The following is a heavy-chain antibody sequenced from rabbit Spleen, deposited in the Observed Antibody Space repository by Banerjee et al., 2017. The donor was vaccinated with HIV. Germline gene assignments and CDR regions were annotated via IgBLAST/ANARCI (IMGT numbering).Heavy chain of an antibody. CDR1: GFTISSGY. J-gene: IGHJ6*01. Sequence: QSLEESGGDLVKPGASLTLTCTASGFTISSGYMCWVRQAPGKGLEWVACIYPGNSGNTYYATWAKGRFTISKTSSTTVTLQMTSLTAADTATYFCARDTGTSFSTYGMDLWGQGTLVTVS. CDR3: ARDTGTSFSTYGMDL. CDR2: IYPGNSGNT. D-gene: IGHD8-1*01. V-gene: IGHV1S40*01.